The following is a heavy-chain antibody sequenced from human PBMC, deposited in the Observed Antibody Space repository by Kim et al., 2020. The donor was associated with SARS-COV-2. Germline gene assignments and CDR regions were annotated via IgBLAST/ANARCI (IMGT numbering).Heavy chain of an antibody. J-gene: IGHJ4*02. Sequence: YNPSLKSRVTISVDTSKSQFSLKLSSVSAADTAVYYCARDGDYGVYYFDYWGQGTLVTVSS. D-gene: IGHD4-17*01. CDR3: ARDGDYGVYYFDY. V-gene: IGHV4-59*01.